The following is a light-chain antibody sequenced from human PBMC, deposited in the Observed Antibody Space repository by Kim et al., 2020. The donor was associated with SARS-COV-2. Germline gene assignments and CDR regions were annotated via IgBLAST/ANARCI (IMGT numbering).Light chain of an antibody. CDR3: QQYDSSPAIT. CDR2: GSS. CDR1: QSIRSNY. J-gene: IGKJ5*01. V-gene: IGKV3-20*01. Sequence: RKRASLSCGASQSIRSNYLTCYQQRLGQASRRLIYGSSVRATGIPDRFSGSGSGKDFILTISRLEPVDFEVYYCQQYDSSPAITFGQGTRPEIK.